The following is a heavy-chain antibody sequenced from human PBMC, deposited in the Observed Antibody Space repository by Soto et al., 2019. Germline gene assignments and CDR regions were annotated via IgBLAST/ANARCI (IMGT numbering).Heavy chain of an antibody. V-gene: IGHV3-23*04. Sequence: EVQLVESGGGLVTPGGSLRLSCAASGFTFSNLAITWVRQAPGKGLEWVSTIDAGGGSTHYADSVKGRFTISRDNSKNTLYLQMNSLRAEDTAVYYCAILNAASGSYWGQGSLITVSS. CDR2: IDAGGGST. J-gene: IGHJ4*02. D-gene: IGHD6-25*01. CDR1: GFTFSNLA. CDR3: AILNAASGSY.